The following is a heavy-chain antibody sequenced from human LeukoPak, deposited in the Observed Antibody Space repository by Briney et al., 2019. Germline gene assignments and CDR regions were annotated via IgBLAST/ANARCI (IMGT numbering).Heavy chain of an antibody. Sequence: GGSLRLSCAASGFTFNTYEMNWVRLAPGKGLEWVSYISSSGSTIYCADSVKGRFTVSRDNPKNSVYLHMNSLRAEDTAVYYCARDARYCSGTACYVGSYYYYGMDVWGKGTTVTVSS. J-gene: IGHJ6*04. D-gene: IGHD2-2*01. V-gene: IGHV3-48*03. CDR3: ARDARYCSGTACYVGSYYYYGMDV. CDR1: GFTFNTYE. CDR2: ISSSGSTI.